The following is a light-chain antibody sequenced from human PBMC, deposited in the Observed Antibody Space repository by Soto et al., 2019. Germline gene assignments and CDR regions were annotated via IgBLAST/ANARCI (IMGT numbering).Light chain of an antibody. CDR2: DVT. V-gene: IGLV2-14*03. CDR3: ISYTAINTVVV. CDR1: TSDIGAYNY. J-gene: IGLJ2*01. Sequence: QSALTQPASVSGSPGQSITISCTGTTSDIGAYNYVSWYQHHPGKAPKLLIYDVTDRPSGVSDRFSGSKSGNTASLTISGLLAEDEADYFCISYTAINTVVVFGGGTKVTVL.